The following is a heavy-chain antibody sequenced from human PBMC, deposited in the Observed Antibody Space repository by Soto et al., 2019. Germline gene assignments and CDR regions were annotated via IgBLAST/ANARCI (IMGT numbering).Heavy chain of an antibody. CDR2: IYYSGST. CDR3: ARCIAVAGTGWFDP. Sequence: QVQLQESGPGLVKPSQTLSLTCTVSGGSISSGGYYWSWIRQHPGKGLEWIGYIYYSGSTYYNPALKSRVTISVDTSKNQFSLKLSSVTAADTAVYYCARCIAVAGTGWFDPWGQGTLVTVSS. V-gene: IGHV4-31*03. D-gene: IGHD6-19*01. CDR1: GGSISSGGYY. J-gene: IGHJ5*02.